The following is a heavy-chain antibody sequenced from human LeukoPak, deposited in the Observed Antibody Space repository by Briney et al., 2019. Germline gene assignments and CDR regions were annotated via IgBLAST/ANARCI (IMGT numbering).Heavy chain of an antibody. CDR1: GYSIRNGYS. Sequence: PSETLSLTCGVSGYSIRNGYSWDWIRPAPGKGLEWIGSINHGGSTTYNPSLRSRVTISLVTSKNAFSLTLRSVTAADTAVYYCARFDYVWETHGMDAFDMWGPGIMVTVSP. D-gene: IGHD3-16*01. J-gene: IGHJ3*02. CDR3: ARFDYVWETHGMDAFDM. CDR2: INHGGST. V-gene: IGHV4-38-2*01.